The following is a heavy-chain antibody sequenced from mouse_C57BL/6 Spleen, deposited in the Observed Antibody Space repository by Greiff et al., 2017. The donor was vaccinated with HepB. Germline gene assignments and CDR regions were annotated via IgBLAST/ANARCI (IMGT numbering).Heavy chain of an antibody. CDR3: ARQGTWEY. Sequence: QVQLKESGAELVRPGASVKLSCKASGYTFTDYYINWVKQRPGQGLEWIARIYPGSGNTYYNEKFKGKATLTAEKSSSTAYMQLSSLTSEDSAVYFCARQGTWEYWGQGTTLTVSS. CDR2: IYPGSGNT. D-gene: IGHD2-14*01. CDR1: GYTFTDYY. V-gene: IGHV1-76*01. J-gene: IGHJ2*01.